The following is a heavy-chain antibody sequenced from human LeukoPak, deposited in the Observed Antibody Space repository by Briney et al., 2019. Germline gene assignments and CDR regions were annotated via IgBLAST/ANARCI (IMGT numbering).Heavy chain of an antibody. CDR2: VTGSGGST. J-gene: IGHJ4*02. Sequence: GGSLRLSCAASGFTFSTYAMGWVRQAPGKGLEWVSTVTGSGGSTYYADSVNGQFTISRDNSKNTLFLQMASLSADDTALYYCAKDLVVETPTGIFDFWGQGTLVTVSS. D-gene: IGHD2-21*02. CDR3: AKDLVVETPTGIFDF. CDR1: GFTFSTYA. V-gene: IGHV3-23*01.